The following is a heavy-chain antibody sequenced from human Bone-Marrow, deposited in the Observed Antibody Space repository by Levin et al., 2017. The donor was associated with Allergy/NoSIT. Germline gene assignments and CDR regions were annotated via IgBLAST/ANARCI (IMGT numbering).Heavy chain of an antibody. CDR2: ISNDGSKE. CDR3: AGGANSGFLRWCFDL. D-gene: IGHD4/OR15-4a*01. CDR1: GFTFSTSA. V-gene: IGHV3-30*03. J-gene: IGHJ2*01. Sequence: PGGSLRLSCTASGFTFSTSAMHWVRQAPGKGLEWVAVISNDGSKEFYADSVKGRFTISRANSKNTLYLQMNSLRAEDTAVFYCAGGANSGFLRWCFDLWGRGTLVTVSS.